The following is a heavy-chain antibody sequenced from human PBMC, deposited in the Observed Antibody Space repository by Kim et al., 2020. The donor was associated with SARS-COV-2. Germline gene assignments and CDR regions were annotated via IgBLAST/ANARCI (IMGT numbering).Heavy chain of an antibody. CDR2: IIPIFGTA. CDR1: GGTFSSYA. D-gene: IGHD2-15*01. Sequence: SVKVSCKASGGTFSSYAISWVRQAPGQGLEWMGGIIPIFGTANYAQKFQGRVTITADESTSTAYMELSSLRSEDTAVYYCASPGGDCSGGSCYDYWGQGTLVTVSS. J-gene: IGHJ4*02. V-gene: IGHV1-69*13. CDR3: ASPGGDCSGGSCYDY.